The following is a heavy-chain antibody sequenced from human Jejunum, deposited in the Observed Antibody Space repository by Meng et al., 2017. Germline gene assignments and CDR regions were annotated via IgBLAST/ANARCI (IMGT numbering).Heavy chain of an antibody. CDR1: GASISTTNYY. V-gene: IGHV4-39*07. CDR3: AREYFYDRSGCDY. Sequence: HRPLQGWGPGLAEPSATLSLPCTVSGASISTTNYYWGWIRQPPGKGLEWIGTMSYSGTTFLNPSLKSRITISTDTSKNQFSLKLNSVTAAETAVYYCAREYFYDRSGCDYWGQGALVTVSS. CDR2: MSYSGTT. J-gene: IGHJ4*02. D-gene: IGHD3-22*01.